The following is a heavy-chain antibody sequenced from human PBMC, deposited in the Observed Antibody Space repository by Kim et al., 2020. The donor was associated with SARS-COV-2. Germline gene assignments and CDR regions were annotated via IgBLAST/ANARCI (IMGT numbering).Heavy chain of an antibody. J-gene: IGHJ6*02. Sequence: RLTISRDNSKNTLYLQMNSLRAEDTAVYYCAREYDILTGYRGDYYYGMDVWGQGTTVTVSS. CDR3: AREYDILTGYRGDYYYGMDV. V-gene: IGHV3-30*01. D-gene: IGHD3-9*01.